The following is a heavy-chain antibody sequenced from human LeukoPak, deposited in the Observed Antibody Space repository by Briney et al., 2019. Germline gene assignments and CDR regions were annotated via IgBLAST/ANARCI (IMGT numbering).Heavy chain of an antibody. CDR2: TYYRSKWYN. CDR3: ARDWGWDSSGWSGDAFDI. D-gene: IGHD6-19*01. J-gene: IGHJ3*02. CDR1: GDIFSSNSAA. V-gene: IGHV6-1*01. Sequence: SQTLSLTCALSGDIFSSNSAAWHWIRQSPSRGLEWLGRTYYRSKWYNDYAVSVKSRITINPDTSKNQISLQLNSVTPEDTAVYYCARDWGWDSSGWSGDAFDIWGQGTMVTVSS.